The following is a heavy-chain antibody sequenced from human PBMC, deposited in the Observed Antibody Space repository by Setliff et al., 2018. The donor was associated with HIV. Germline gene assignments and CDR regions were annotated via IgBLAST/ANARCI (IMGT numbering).Heavy chain of an antibody. Sequence: GGSLRLSCADSGFTFTTYSMNWVRQAPGKGLEWVSSISSSSTYIDYADPVKGRFTISREDAKNSLYLQMNSLRAGDTAVYYCAREIQNCGGNHYYCYMDVWGKGTTVTVSS. V-gene: IGHV3-21*03. CDR3: AREIQNCGGNHYYCYMDV. CDR1: GFTFTTYS. J-gene: IGHJ6*03. CDR2: ISSSSTYI. D-gene: IGHD2-15*01.